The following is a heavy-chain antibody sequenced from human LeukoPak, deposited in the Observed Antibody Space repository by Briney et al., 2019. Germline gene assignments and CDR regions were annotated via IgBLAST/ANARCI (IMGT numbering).Heavy chain of an antibody. CDR1: GITFSRFW. CDR3: ARAIGKSEGY. CDR2: INQDGSEK. D-gene: IGHD4-23*01. Sequence: PGGSLRLSCAASGITFSRFWMSWVRQAPGKGLQWVANINQDGSEKHYVDSVKGRFTISRDNAKSSLYLQMDSLRAEDTAVYYCARAIGKSEGYWGQGTLVTVSS. V-gene: IGHV3-7*01. J-gene: IGHJ4*02.